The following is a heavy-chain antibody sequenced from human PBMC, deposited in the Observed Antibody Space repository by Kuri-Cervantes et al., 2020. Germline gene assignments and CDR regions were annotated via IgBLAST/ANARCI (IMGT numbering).Heavy chain of an antibody. CDR3: ARDPGFDY. CDR2: ISWNSGSI. J-gene: IGHJ4*02. CDR1: GFTFDDYA. V-gene: IGHV3-9*01. Sequence: SLKISCAASGFTFDDYAMHWVRQAPGKGLEWVSGISWNSGSIGYADSVKGRFTISRDNAKNSLYLQMNSLRSDDTAIYYCARDPGFDYWGQGTLVTVSS.